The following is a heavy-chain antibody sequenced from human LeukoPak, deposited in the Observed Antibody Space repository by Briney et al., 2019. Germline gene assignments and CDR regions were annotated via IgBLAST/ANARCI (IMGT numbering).Heavy chain of an antibody. CDR1: GFTFSDYY. CDR2: ISSSGSTI. Sequence: GGSLRLSCAASGFTFSDYYMSWIRQAPGEGLEWVSYISSSGSTIYYADSVKGRFTISRDNAKNSLYLQMNSLRAEDTAVYYCARDLPAYYDYVWGSYRDHALDIWGQGTMVTVSS. V-gene: IGHV3-11*01. J-gene: IGHJ3*02. CDR3: ARDLPAYYDYVWGSYRDHALDI. D-gene: IGHD3-16*02.